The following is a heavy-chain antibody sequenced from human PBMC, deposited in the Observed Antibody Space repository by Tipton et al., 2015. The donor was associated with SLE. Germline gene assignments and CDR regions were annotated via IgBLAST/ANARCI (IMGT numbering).Heavy chain of an antibody. CDR2: INHGGST. D-gene: IGHD2-21*01. V-gene: IGHV4-34*01. CDR3: ARRPRSSVVGPTLAAFDI. Sequence: TLSLTCAVYGGSFSTYYWSWIRQPPGKGLEWIGEINHGGSTYYNPSLKSRVTISIDTSKNQLSLKLNTVTAADTAIYYCARRPRSSVVGPTLAAFDIWGQGTTVTVSS. J-gene: IGHJ3*02. CDR1: GGSFSTYY.